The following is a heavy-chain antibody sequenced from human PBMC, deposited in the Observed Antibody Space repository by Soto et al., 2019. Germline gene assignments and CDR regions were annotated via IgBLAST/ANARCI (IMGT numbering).Heavy chain of an antibody. CDR2: IYDGGST. D-gene: IGHD6-19*01. V-gene: IGHV4-31*03. CDR1: GGSISSGGCY. J-gene: IGHJ4*02. Sequence: SETLSLTCTVSGGSISSGGCYWSWIRQHPGKGLEWIGYIYDGGSTYYNPSLKSRVTISVDTSKNQFSLKLSSVTAADTAVYYCARDCRLAVTGTGGFDYWGQGTLVTVSS. CDR3: ARDCRLAVTGTGGFDY.